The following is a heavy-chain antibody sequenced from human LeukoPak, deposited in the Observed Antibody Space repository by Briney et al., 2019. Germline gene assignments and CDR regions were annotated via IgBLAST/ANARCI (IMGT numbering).Heavy chain of an antibody. CDR2: ISGGGDIT. D-gene: IGHD6-6*01. V-gene: IGHV3-23*01. J-gene: IGHJ4*02. CDR3: AREIAARTFDY. Sequence: PGGSLRLSCAASGFNFANHAMSWVRQTAGKGLEWVSAISGGGDITYYADSVKGRFTISRDNSKDTLFLQMNSLRAEDTAVYYCAREIAARTFDYWGQGTLVTVSS. CDR1: GFNFANHA.